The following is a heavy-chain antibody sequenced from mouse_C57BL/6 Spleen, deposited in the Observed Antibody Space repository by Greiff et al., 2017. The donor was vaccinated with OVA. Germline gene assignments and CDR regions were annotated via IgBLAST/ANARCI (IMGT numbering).Heavy chain of an antibody. CDR1: GFNIQNTY. D-gene: IGHD2-5*01. V-gene: IGHV14-3*01. CDR3: ARGSNYVLDY. J-gene: IGHJ2*01. CDR2: IDPANGNT. Sequence: VQLQQSVAELVRPGASVKLSCTASGFNIQNTYMHWVKQRPEQGLEWIGRIDPANGNTKYAPKFQGKATITADTSSNTAYLQLSSLTSEDTAIYYCARGSNYVLDYWGQGTTLTVSS.